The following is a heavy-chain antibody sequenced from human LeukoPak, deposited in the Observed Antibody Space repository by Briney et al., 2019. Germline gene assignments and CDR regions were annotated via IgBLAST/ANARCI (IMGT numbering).Heavy chain of an antibody. CDR3: AKDGGIAAAGEYFDY. V-gene: IGHV3-23*01. D-gene: IGHD6-13*01. CDR2: ISGSGGST. CDR1: GFIFSKYA. J-gene: IGHJ4*02. Sequence: PGGSLRLSCAASGFIFSKYAMSWVRQAPGKGLEWVSSISGSGGSTYYADSVKGRFTISRDNSKNTLYLQMNSLRAEDTAVYYCAKDGGIAAAGEYFDYWGQGTLVTVSS.